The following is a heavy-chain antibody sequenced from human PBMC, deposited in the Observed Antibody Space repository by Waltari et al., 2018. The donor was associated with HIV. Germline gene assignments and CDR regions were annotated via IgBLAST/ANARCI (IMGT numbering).Heavy chain of an antibody. CDR1: GYTFTNYA. CDR2: INAGNGNT. CDR3: ARDPRVEYYYDSSGYYLDY. D-gene: IGHD3-22*01. Sequence: QVQLVQSGAEVKKPGASVKVSCKASGYTFTNYAMLWVRQAPGQRLEWMGWINAGNGNTKYSQKCQGRVTITRDTSASTAYMELSSLRSEDTAVYYCARDPRVEYYYDSSGYYLDYWGQGTLVTVSS. V-gene: IGHV1-3*01. J-gene: IGHJ4*02.